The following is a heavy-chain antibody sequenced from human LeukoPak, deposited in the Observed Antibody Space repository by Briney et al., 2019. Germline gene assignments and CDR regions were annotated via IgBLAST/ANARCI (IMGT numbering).Heavy chain of an antibody. CDR1: GFTFDGYA. CDR2: ISWNSGNI. J-gene: IGHJ3*02. CDR3: AKDGGNDFWSGNYDAFDI. D-gene: IGHD3-3*01. Sequence: SLGLSCAASGFTFDGYAMHWVRQAPGKGLEWVSGISWNSGNIGYADSVKGRFTISRDNAKNSLYLQMNSLRAEDMALYYCAKDGGNDFWSGNYDAFDIWGQGTMVTVSS. V-gene: IGHV3-9*03.